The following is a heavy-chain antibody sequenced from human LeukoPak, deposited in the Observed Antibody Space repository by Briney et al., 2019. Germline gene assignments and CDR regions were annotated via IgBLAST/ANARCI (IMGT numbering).Heavy chain of an antibody. V-gene: IGHV1-8*01. CDR2: MNPNNGNT. D-gene: IGHD3-10*01. Sequence: ASVKVSCKASGFTFTSYDINWVRQASGQGLEWMGWMNPNNGNTGYAQKFQGRVAMTRDTSISTAYMELRGLRSEDTAVYYCVRDGEGVAISVNYWFDPWGQGTLVTVSS. CDR1: GFTFTSYD. J-gene: IGHJ5*02. CDR3: VRDGEGVAISVNYWFDP.